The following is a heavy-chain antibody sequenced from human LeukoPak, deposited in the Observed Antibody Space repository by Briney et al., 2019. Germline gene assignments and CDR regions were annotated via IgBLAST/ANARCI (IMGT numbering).Heavy chain of an antibody. CDR3: ARDHGWSGFNWSDP. CDR1: GFTFSSYA. Sequence: PGGSLRLSCAASGFTFSSYAMSWVRQAPGKGLEWVSSISASGGSTYYADSVKGRFTISRDNSKNTLYLQMNSLRAEDTAIYYCARDHGWSGFNWSDPWGQGTLVTVSS. D-gene: IGHD3-3*01. V-gene: IGHV3-23*01. CDR2: ISASGGST. J-gene: IGHJ5*02.